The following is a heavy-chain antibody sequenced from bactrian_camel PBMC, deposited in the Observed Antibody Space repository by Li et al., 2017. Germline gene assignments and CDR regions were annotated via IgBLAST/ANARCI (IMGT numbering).Heavy chain of an antibody. Sequence: HVQLVESGGGSVRAGTSLTLTCVTSGYTFRPYCMGWFRQVPGMEREGVSIIDGDGFPTYGDSVKGRFTISKGNGRLTLYLEMHDLKPEDTAMYYCAGSVGTWAVRCGLRQSQYASWGQGTQVTVS. CDR2: IDGDGFP. D-gene: IGHD6*01. CDR1: GYTFRPYC. CDR3: AGSVGTWAVRCGLRQSQYAS. J-gene: IGHJ6*01. V-gene: IGHV3S9*01.